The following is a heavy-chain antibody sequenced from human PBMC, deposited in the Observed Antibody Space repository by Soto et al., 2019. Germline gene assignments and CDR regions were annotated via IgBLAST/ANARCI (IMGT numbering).Heavy chain of an antibody. V-gene: IGHV3-30-3*01. Sequence: QVQLVESGGGVVQPGRSLRLSCAASGFTFSSYAMHWVRQAPGKGLEWVAVISYDGSNKYYADSVKGRFTISRDNSKNTLYLQMNSLRAEDTAVYYCARDRRAYCGGDCYGEPLDYWGQGTLVTVSS. J-gene: IGHJ4*02. CDR2: ISYDGSNK. D-gene: IGHD2-21*02. CDR3: ARDRRAYCGGDCYGEPLDY. CDR1: GFTFSSYA.